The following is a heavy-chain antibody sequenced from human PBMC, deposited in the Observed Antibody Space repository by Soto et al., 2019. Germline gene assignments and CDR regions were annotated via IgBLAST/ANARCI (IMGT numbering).Heavy chain of an antibody. CDR1: GGSISSYY. CDR3: ARAWGYYYGY. D-gene: IGHD3-16*01. V-gene: IGHV4-59*01. Sequence: QVQLQESGPGLVKPSETLSLTCTVSGGSISSYYWSWIRQPPGKGLEWIGYIYYSGSTNYNPSLKSRVTISVDTSKNQFSRQLSSVSAAVTSVYYCARAWGYYYGYWGQGTLVTVSS. J-gene: IGHJ4*02. CDR2: IYYSGST.